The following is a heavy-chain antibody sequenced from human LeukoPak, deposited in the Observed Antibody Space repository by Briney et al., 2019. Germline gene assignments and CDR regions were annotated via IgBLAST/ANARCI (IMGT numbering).Heavy chain of an antibody. D-gene: IGHD3-22*01. CDR2: FDPEDGET. CDR1: GYTLTELS. CDR3: ATDLAHYYDSSGYSNFDY. Sequence: ASVKVSCKVSGYTLTELSMHWVRHAPGKGLEWMGGFDPEDGETIYAHKFQGRVTMTEDSSTDTAYMELSSLRSEDTAVYYCATDLAHYYDSSGYSNFDYWGQGTLVTVSS. V-gene: IGHV1-24*01. J-gene: IGHJ4*02.